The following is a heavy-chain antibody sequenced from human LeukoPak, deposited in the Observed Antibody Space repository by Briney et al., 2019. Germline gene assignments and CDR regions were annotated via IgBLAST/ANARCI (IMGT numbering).Heavy chain of an antibody. CDR2: IYHSGST. Sequence: SEALCLTCAVSGGFISSNNWWYWVRQPPGKGLEWVGDIYHSGSTNYNPSLESRVTISVDKSKNQFSLKMSSVTAADTAVYYCARKGPYYNSLPGYYKNGLDVWGKGTTVFVSS. J-gene: IGHJ6*04. CDR1: GGFISSNNW. CDR3: ARKGPYYNSLPGYYKNGLDV. D-gene: IGHD3-9*01. V-gene: IGHV4-4*02.